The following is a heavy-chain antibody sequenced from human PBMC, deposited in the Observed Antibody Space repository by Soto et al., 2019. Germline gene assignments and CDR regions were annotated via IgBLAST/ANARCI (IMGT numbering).Heavy chain of an antibody. Sequence: KASETLSLTCTVSGGSISSGGYYWSRIRQHPGKGLEWIGYIYYSGSTYYNPSLKSRVTISVDTSKNQFALKLSSLTAADTAVYYCARDKVLGATNWFDPWGQGTLVTVSS. CDR2: IYYSGST. V-gene: IGHV4-31*03. CDR3: ARDKVLGATNWFDP. CDR1: GGSISSGGYY. J-gene: IGHJ5*02. D-gene: IGHD1-26*01.